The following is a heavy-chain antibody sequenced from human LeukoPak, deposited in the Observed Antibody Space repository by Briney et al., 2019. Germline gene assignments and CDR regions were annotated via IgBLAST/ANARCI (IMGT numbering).Heavy chain of an antibody. CDR3: ARAGSGRSPDWFDP. CDR2: ISSSGSTI. D-gene: IGHD1-26*01. CDR1: GFTFSSYE. Sequence: GGSLRLSCAASGFTFSSYEMNWVRQAPGKGLEWVSYISSSGSTIYYADSVKGRFTISRDNAKNSLHLQMNSLRAEDTAVYYRARAGSGRSPDWFDPWGQGTLVTVSS. V-gene: IGHV3-48*03. J-gene: IGHJ5*02.